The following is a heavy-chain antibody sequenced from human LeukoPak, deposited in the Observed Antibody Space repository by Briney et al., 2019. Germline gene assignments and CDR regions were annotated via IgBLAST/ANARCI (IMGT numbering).Heavy chain of an antibody. J-gene: IGHJ4*02. CDR1: GYTFTGYY. CDR3: ATSAYSSSSPY. D-gene: IGHD6-6*01. V-gene: IGHV1-2*02. CDR2: INPNSGGT. Sequence: ASVKVSCKASGYTFTGYYMHWVRQAPGQGLEWMGWINPNSGGTNSAQKFQGRVTMTRDTSISTVYMEVNRLRSDDTAVYYCATSAYSSSSPYWGQGTLVSVSS.